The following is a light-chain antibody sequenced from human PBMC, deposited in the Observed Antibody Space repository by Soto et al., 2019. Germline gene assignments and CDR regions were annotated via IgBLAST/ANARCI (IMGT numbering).Light chain of an antibody. CDR2: KAT. J-gene: IGKJ1*01. Sequence: DIQMTQSPSTLSASVGDRVTITCRASQSISNWLAWYQQKPGKAPKLLIYKATSLEGGVPSRFSGSGSGTEFTLTINSLQPEDFATYNCQQYYSYAPWTFGQGTKVEIK. V-gene: IGKV1-5*03. CDR1: QSISNW. CDR3: QQYYSYAPWT.